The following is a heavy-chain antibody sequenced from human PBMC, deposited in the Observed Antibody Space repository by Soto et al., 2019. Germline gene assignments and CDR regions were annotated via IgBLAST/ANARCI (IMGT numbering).Heavy chain of an antibody. Sequence: QVQLVESGGGVVQPGRSLRLSCAASGFTFSSYGMHWVRQAPGKGLEWVAVISYDGSDKYYGDSVKGRFTISRDNSKNTLYLQMNSLRAEDTAVYYCAKDQDSSHANWGQGTLVTVSS. J-gene: IGHJ4*02. CDR3: AKDQDSSHAN. CDR2: ISYDGSDK. CDR1: GFTFSSYG. V-gene: IGHV3-30*18. D-gene: IGHD6-13*01.